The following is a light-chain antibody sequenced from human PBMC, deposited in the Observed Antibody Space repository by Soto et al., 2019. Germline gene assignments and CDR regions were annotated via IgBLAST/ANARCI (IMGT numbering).Light chain of an antibody. Sequence: EIVMTQSPATLSVSPGERTTLSCRASQSVSRILAWYQQKPGQPPKLLIYWASARESGVPDRFSGSGSGTDFTLTISSLQAEDVAVYYCQHYYSTPWTFGQGTEVEIK. V-gene: IGKV3-15*01. J-gene: IGKJ1*01. CDR1: QSVSRI. CDR2: WAS. CDR3: QHYYSTPWT.